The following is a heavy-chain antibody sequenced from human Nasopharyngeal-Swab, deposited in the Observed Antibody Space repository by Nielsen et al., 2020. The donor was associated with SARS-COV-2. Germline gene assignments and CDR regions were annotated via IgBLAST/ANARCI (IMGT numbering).Heavy chain of an antibody. Sequence: GESLKISCAASGFTFSSYSMNWVRQAPGKGLEWVSYISSSSSTIYYADSVKGRFTISRDNAKNSLYLQMNSLRAEDTAVYYCARDHGGGTIAEALGPFYYYYYMYVWGKGTTVTVSS. J-gene: IGHJ6*03. CDR3: ARDHGGGTIAEALGPFYYYYYMYV. CDR2: ISSSSSTI. D-gene: IGHD6-19*01. V-gene: IGHV3-48*01. CDR1: GFTFSSYS.